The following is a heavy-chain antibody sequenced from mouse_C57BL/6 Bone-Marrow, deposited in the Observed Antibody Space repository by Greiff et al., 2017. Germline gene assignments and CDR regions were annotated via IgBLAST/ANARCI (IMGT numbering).Heavy chain of an antibody. J-gene: IGHJ1*03. CDR1: GYSITSDY. CDR3: ERWGSTIVKYCDV. V-gene: IGHV3-8*01. CDR2: ISYSGST. D-gene: IGHD2-12*01. Sequence: EVQLQESGPGLVKPSQSLSLTCSVTGYSITSDYWNWIRKFPGNKLEYMGYISYSGSTYYYPSLKSRISITLYTSKNQYYLQLNTMTTEYTATYDCERWGSTIVKYCDVWGTGTTVTVSS.